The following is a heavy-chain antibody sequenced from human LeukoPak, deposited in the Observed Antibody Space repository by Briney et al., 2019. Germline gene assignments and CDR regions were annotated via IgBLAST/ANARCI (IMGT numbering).Heavy chain of an antibody. D-gene: IGHD1-26*01. J-gene: IGHJ2*01. CDR2: IYTSGST. CDR1: GGSISSYY. Sequence: PSETLSLTRTVSGGSISSYYWSWIRQPAGKGLEWIGRIYTSGSTNYNPSLKSRVTISVDKSKNQFSLKLSSVTAADTAVYYCARGYFPPRWYFDLWGRGTLVTVSS. V-gene: IGHV4-4*07. CDR3: ARGYFPPRWYFDL.